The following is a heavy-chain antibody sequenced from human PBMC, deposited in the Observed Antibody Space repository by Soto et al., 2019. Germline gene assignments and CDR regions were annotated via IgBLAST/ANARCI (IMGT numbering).Heavy chain of an antibody. V-gene: IGHV3-48*03. CDR3: VRHEGGYCSSTSCTGWFDP. CDR2: ISSGAYKI. D-gene: IGHD2-2*01. J-gene: IGHJ5*02. Sequence: EAQLVESGGALVQPGGSLRLSCAASGFTFSSYEMSWLRQAPGKGLEWLSYISSGAYKIYYADSVKGRFTISRDNTKNSLYLEMNSLRADDTAVYYCVRHEGGYCSSTSCTGWFDPWGQGTLVTVSS. CDR1: GFTFSSYE.